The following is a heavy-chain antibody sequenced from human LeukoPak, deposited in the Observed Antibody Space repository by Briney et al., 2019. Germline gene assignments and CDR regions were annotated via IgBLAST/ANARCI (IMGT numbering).Heavy chain of an antibody. Sequence: PGGSLRLSCAASGFTFSSSWMHWVRQDPGKGLLWVSRMNGDGTITDYADSVKGRFTISRDNAKNTLYLQLNSLRAEDTAVYYCTRGGAGLDVRGQGTTVTVSS. J-gene: IGHJ6*02. CDR3: TRGGAGLDV. D-gene: IGHD4/OR15-4a*01. CDR1: GFTFSSSW. V-gene: IGHV3-74*01. CDR2: MNGDGTIT.